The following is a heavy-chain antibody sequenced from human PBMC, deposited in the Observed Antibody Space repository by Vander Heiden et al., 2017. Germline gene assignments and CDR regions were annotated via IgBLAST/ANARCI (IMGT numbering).Heavy chain of an antibody. J-gene: IGHJ4*02. V-gene: IGHV3-30-3*01. D-gene: IGHD6-19*01. CDR2: ISYDGSNK. Sequence: QVQLVESGGCVVQPGRSRRLPWAASGFTFSSYAMHWVRQAPGKGLEWVAVISYDGSNKYYADSVKGRFTISRDNSKNTLYLQMNSLRAEDTAVYYCASVAQWLGIQIDYWGQGTLVTVSS. CDR1: GFTFSSYA. CDR3: ASVAQWLGIQIDY.